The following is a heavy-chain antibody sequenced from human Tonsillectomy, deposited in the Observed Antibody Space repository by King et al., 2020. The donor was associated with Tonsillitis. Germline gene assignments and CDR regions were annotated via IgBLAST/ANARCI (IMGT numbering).Heavy chain of an antibody. CDR2: IPYDGSNK. Sequence: QLVQSGGGVVQPGRSLRLSCAASGFSFSNYGMHWVRQAPGKGLEWVAIIPYDGSNKYYADSVKGRFTISRDNSKNTLYLQMNSLRTEDTAVYYCAKEVAAAGDSSSSYGMDVWGQGTTVTVSS. CDR3: AKEVAAAGDSSSSYGMDV. V-gene: IGHV3-30*18. CDR1: GFSFSNYG. J-gene: IGHJ6*02. D-gene: IGHD6-13*01.